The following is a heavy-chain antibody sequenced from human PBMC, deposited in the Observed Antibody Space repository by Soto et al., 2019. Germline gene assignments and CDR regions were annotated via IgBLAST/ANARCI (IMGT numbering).Heavy chain of an antibody. V-gene: IGHV4-59*01. D-gene: IGHD4-4*01. Sequence: PSETLSLTCTVSGGSISSYYWSWIRQSPGKGLEWIGYIYYRGNTNYNPSLKSRVTISVDTSKNQFSPKLRSVTAADTAVYYCARDLFRSSYFYFDYWGQGTLVTVSS. J-gene: IGHJ4*02. CDR1: GGSISSYY. CDR2: IYYRGNT. CDR3: ARDLFRSSYFYFDY.